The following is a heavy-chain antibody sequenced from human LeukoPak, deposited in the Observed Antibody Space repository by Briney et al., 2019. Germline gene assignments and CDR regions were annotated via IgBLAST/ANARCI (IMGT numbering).Heavy chain of an antibody. D-gene: IGHD6-13*01. CDR1: GFTFGDYA. CDR3: TKERGIAAAGYYYGMDV. V-gene: IGHV3-49*03. Sequence: GGSLRLSCTASGFTFGDYAMSWFRQAPGKGLEWVGFIRSKAYGGTTEYAASVKGRFTISRDDSKSIAYLQMNSLKTEDTAVYYCTKERGIAAAGYYYGMDVWGQGTTVTVSS. CDR2: IRSKAYGGTT. J-gene: IGHJ6*02.